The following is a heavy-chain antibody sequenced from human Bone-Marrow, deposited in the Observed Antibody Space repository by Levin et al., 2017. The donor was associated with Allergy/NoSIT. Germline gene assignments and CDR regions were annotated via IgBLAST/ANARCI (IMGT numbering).Heavy chain of an antibody. Sequence: GESLKISCAASGFSFSTYWMTWVRQAPGKGLEWVANINQDGSERYFVGSVKGRFTISRDNARNSLYLQLNSLRAEDTAVYYCARDSPLGSRSSWDYYQGLDVWGQGTTVTVSS. D-gene: IGHD6-6*01. CDR2: INQDGSER. J-gene: IGHJ6*02. CDR3: ARDSPLGSRSSWDYYQGLDV. CDR1: GFSFSTYW. V-gene: IGHV3-7*01.